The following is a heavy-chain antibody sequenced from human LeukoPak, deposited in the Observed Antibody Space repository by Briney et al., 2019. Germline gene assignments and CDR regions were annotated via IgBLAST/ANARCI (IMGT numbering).Heavy chain of an antibody. V-gene: IGHV3-48*01. CDR1: GFTFSSYS. CDR2: ISSSSSTI. J-gene: IGHJ4*02. CDR3: SGSSWYTNFDY. Sequence: GGSLRLSCAASGFTFSSYSMNWVRQAPGKGLEWVSYISSSSSTIYYADSVKGRFTISRDNSKNTLYLQMNSLRAEDTAVYYCSGSSWYTNFDYWGQGTLVTVSS. D-gene: IGHD6-13*01.